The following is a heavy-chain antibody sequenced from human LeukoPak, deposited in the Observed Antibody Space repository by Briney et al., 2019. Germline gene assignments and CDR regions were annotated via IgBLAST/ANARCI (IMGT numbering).Heavy chain of an antibody. CDR2: ISGSRT. D-gene: IGHD1-1*01. CDR3: SKDLRIGTLGYFDY. J-gene: IGHJ4*02. CDR1: GFTLNSYG. V-gene: IGHV3-23*01. Sequence: GGSLRLPCAASGFTLNSYGMSWVRQAPGKGLEWVSSISGSRTYYADSVKGRFTISRDNSKNTLYLQMSSLRAEDTAVYYCSKDLRIGTLGYFDYWGQGTLVSVSS.